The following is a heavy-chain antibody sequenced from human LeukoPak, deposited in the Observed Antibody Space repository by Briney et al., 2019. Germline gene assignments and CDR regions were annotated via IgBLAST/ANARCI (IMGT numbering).Heavy chain of an antibody. Sequence: PSETLSLTYALYGGSFSGYFWSWIRHPPGKGLECIGEINQRGSTNYNPSLKSRVPISVDTSKNQVSLKLSSVTAADTAVYYCARGRGYSSGWYFDYWGQGTLVTVSS. CDR3: ARGRGYSSGWYFDY. V-gene: IGHV4-34*01. J-gene: IGHJ4*02. D-gene: IGHD6-19*01. CDR1: GGSFSGYF. CDR2: INQRGST.